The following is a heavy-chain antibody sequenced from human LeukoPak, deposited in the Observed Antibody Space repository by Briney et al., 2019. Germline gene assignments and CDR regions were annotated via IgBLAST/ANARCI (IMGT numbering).Heavy chain of an antibody. CDR3: AKDFAYCSGGSCYSEYFDY. D-gene: IGHD2-15*01. Sequence: GGSLRLSCAASGFTFSSYAMSWVRQAPGKGLEWVSVISGSAGSTYYADSVKGRFTISRDNSMNTLYLQMNSLRAEDTAVYYCAKDFAYCSGGSCYSEYFDYWGQGTLVTVSS. CDR1: GFTFSSYA. CDR2: ISGSAGST. J-gene: IGHJ4*02. V-gene: IGHV3-23*01.